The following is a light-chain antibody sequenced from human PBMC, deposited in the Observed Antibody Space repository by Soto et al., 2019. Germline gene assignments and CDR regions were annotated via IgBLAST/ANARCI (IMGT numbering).Light chain of an antibody. Sequence: EVVLTQSPWTLSLSLGERATLSCRASQIVNSNYLAWYQHKPGQSPRFLIYGASRRATGIPDRFSGSGTGTDFTLTISRVEPEDVAIYYCQQYSKSPITFGQGTRLEIK. V-gene: IGKV3-20*01. J-gene: IGKJ5*01. CDR2: GAS. CDR1: QIVNSNY. CDR3: QQYSKSPIT.